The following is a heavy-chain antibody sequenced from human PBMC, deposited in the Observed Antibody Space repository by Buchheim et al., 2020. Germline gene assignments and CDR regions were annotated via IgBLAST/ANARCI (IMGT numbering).Heavy chain of an antibody. CDR3: VIRELVVGGYVRVYYYYGMDV. CDR2: IIPIFGTA. J-gene: IGHJ6*02. D-gene: IGHD5-12*01. Sequence: QVQLVQSGAEVKKPGSSVKVSCKASGGTFSSYAISWVRQAPGQGLEWMGGIIPIFGTANYAQKFQGRVTITADESTSTAYMELSSLRSEDTAVYYCVIRELVVGGYVRVYYYYGMDVWGQGTT. CDR1: GGTFSSYA. V-gene: IGHV1-69*01.